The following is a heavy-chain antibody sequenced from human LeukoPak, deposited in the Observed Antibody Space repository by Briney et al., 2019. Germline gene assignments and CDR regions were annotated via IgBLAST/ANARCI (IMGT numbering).Heavy chain of an antibody. D-gene: IGHD6-19*01. CDR1: GYTLTELS. Sequence: VASVKVSCKVSGYTLTELSMHWVRQAPGKGPEWMGGFDPEDGETIYAQKFQGRVTMTEDTSTDTAYMELSSLRSEDTAVYYCATDFSLGSGWYWGFDPWGQGTLVTVSS. V-gene: IGHV1-24*01. J-gene: IGHJ5*02. CDR3: ATDFSLGSGWYWGFDP. CDR2: FDPEDGET.